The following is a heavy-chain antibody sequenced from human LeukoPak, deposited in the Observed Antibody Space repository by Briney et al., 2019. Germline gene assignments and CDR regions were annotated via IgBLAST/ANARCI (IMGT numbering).Heavy chain of an antibody. CDR3: ARDRTTNLYKGTFDS. Sequence: GRSLRLSCAASGFNFRNYGMHWVRQAPGRGPEWVAVMSYDGSKTFYADSVQGRFTISRDNFRNTLYLQMNSLRAEDTAVYYCARDRTTNLYKGTFDSWGQGTLVTVSS. CDR2: MSYDGSKT. J-gene: IGHJ4*02. CDR1: GFNFRNYG. D-gene: IGHD1-1*01. V-gene: IGHV3-30*03.